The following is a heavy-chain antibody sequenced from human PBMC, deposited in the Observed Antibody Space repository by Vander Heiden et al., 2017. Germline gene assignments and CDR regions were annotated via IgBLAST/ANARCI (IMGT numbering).Heavy chain of an antibody. V-gene: IGHV3-23*01. CDR1: GFTFSSYA. J-gene: IGHJ4*02. Sequence: EVQLLESGRGLVQPGGSLRLSCAASGFTFSSYAMSWVRQAPGKGLEWVSAISGSGGSTYYADSVKGRFTISRDNSKNTLYLQMNSLRAEDTAVYYCAKVDYDILTGYNYWGQGTLVTVSS. CDR3: AKVDYDILTGYNY. D-gene: IGHD3-9*01. CDR2: ISGSGGST.